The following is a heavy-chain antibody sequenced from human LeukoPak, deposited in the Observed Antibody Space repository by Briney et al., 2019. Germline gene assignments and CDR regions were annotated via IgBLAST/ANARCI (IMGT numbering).Heavy chain of an antibody. Sequence: PGESLRLSCAASGFTFSDDWMSWMRQAPGKGLEWVANIKYDGDEEYYVDSVKGRFTISRDNAKNSLYLQLNSLRVEDTAVYYCKSGGAAPGSFDNWGQGTLVTVSP. CDR3: KSGGAAPGSFDN. J-gene: IGHJ4*02. CDR1: GFTFSDDW. D-gene: IGHD6-13*01. CDR2: IKYDGDEE. V-gene: IGHV3-7*01.